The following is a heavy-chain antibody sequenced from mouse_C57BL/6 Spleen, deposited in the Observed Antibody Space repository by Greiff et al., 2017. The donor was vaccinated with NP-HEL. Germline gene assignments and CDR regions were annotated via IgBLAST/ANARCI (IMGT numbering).Heavy chain of an antibody. CDR3: ARDSSGYNAMDY. Sequence: VQLQESGAELVRPGTSVKMSCKASGYTFTNYWIGWAKQRPGHGLEWIGEIYPGGGYTNYNEKFKGKATLTADKSSSTAYMQFSSLTSEDSAIYYCARDSSGYNAMDYWGQGTSVTVSS. CDR2: IYPGGGYT. V-gene: IGHV1-63*01. D-gene: IGHD3-2*02. CDR1: GYTFTNYW. J-gene: IGHJ4*01.